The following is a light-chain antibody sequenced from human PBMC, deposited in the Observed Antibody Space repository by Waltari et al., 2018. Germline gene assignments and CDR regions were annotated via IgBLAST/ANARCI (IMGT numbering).Light chain of an antibody. CDR2: AAS. Sequence: DIQMTQSPSSLSASVGDRVTLTCRASQGISTYLALYQQKPGKVPKLLIYAASTLQSGVPSRFSGSGSGTDFTLTISSLQPEDVATYYCQKYNSAPRTFGQGTKVEIK. J-gene: IGKJ1*01. CDR1: QGISTY. V-gene: IGKV1-27*01. CDR3: QKYNSAPRT.